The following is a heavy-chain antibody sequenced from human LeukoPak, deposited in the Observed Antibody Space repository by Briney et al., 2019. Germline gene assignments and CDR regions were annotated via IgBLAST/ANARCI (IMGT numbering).Heavy chain of an antibody. D-gene: IGHD3-22*01. Sequence: ASVKVSCKASGYTFTSYGISCVRQAPGQGREWMGWVSAYNGNTNYAQKLQGRVTMTTDTSTSTAYMELRSLRSNDTAVYYCARGPGYYDSSGYYPDVNYWGQGTLVTVSS. CDR2: VSAYNGNT. J-gene: IGHJ4*02. V-gene: IGHV1-18*01. CDR3: ARGPGYYDSSGYYPDVNY. CDR1: GYTFTSYG.